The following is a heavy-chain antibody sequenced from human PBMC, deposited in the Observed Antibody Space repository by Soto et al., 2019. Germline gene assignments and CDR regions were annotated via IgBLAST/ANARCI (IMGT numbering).Heavy chain of an antibody. D-gene: IGHD3-10*01. J-gene: IGHJ6*02. CDR2: IYYSGST. V-gene: IGHV4-61*01. Sequence: SETLSLTCTVSGGSVSSGSYYWSWIRQPPGKGLEWIGYIYYSGSTNYNPSLKSRVTISVDTSKNQFSLKLSSVTAADTAVYYCARDTGPPFIGFGESYYYYYGMDVWGQGTTVTAP. CDR3: ARDTGPPFIGFGESYYYYYGMDV. CDR1: GGSVSSGSYY.